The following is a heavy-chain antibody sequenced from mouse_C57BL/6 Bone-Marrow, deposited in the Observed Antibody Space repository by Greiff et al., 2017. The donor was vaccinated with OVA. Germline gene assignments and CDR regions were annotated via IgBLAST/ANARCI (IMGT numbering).Heavy chain of an antibody. J-gene: IGHJ4*01. V-gene: IGHV1-81*01. CDR1: GYTFTSYG. CDR3: ARDSNYAMDY. CDR2: IYPRSGNT. D-gene: IGHD2-5*01. Sequence: QVQLQQSGAELARPGASVKLSCKASGYTFTSYGISWVKQRTGQGLEWIGEIYPRSGNTYYNEKFKGKATLTADTSSSTAYMELRSLTSEDSAVYFWARDSNYAMDYWGQGTSVTVSS.